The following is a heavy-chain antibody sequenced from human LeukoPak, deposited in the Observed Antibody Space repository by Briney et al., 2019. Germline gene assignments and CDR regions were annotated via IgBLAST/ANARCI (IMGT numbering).Heavy chain of an antibody. CDR1: GGSFSGYY. J-gene: IGHJ4*02. V-gene: IGHV4-34*01. Sequence: SETLSLTCAVYGGSFSGYYWSWIRQPPGKGQEWIGEINHSGSTNYNPSLKSRVTISVDTSKNQFSLKLSSVTAADTAVYYCARGVPWDSNYENWGQGTLVTVSS. CDR3: ARGVPWDSNYEN. D-gene: IGHD4-4*01. CDR2: INHSGST.